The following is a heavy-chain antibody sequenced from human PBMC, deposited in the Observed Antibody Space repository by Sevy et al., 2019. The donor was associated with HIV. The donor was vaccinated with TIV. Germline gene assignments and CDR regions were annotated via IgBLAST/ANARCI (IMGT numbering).Heavy chain of an antibody. D-gene: IGHD3-16*01. J-gene: IGHJ6*02. CDR3: ARDFRAANRGYYYYGMDV. CDR1: GFTFSSYA. V-gene: IGHV3-30-3*01. CDR2: ISYVGSNK. Sequence: GGSLRLSCAASGFTFSSYAMHWVRQAPGKGLEWVAVISYVGSNKYYADSVKGRFTISRDNSKNTLYLQMNSLRAEDTAVYYCARDFRAANRGYYYYGMDVWGQGTTVTVSS.